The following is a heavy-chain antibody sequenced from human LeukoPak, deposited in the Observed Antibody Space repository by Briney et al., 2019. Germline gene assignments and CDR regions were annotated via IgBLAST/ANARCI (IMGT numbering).Heavy chain of an antibody. CDR3: ARVMDYEGYFDY. CDR1: GFTFSSYW. J-gene: IGHJ4*02. CDR2: INSDGSST. D-gene: IGHD3-22*01. Sequence: PGGSLRLSCAASGFTFSSYWMHWVRQAPGKGLVWVSRINSDGSSTSYADSVKGRFTISRDNAKNTLYLQMNSLRAEDTAVYYRARVMDYEGYFDYWGQGTLVTVSS. V-gene: IGHV3-74*01.